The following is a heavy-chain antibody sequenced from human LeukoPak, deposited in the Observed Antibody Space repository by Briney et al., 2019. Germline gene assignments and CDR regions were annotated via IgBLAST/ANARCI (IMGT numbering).Heavy chain of an antibody. V-gene: IGHV3-7*01. Sequence: GGSLILSRAASGFTFSRYWMSWVRQGPGKGLEWVANIKKDGSEKGYVDSVKGRFTISRDNAKNSLSLQMNSLRAEDTGVYYCARDLGWFCFDYWGQGIVATVSS. CDR1: GFTFSRYW. D-gene: IGHD6-19*01. J-gene: IGHJ4*02. CDR2: IKKDGSEK. CDR3: ARDLGWFCFDY.